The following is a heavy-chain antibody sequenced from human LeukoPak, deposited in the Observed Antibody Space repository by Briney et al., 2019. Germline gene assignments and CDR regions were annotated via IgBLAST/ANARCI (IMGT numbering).Heavy chain of an antibody. CDR2: ISGSGGST. V-gene: IGHV3-23*01. CDR1: GFTFSSYA. D-gene: IGHD1-26*01. Sequence: PGGSLRLSCAASGFTFSSYAMSWVRQAPGKGLEWVSAISGSGGSTYYADSVKGRFTISRDNSKNTLYLQMNSLRAEDTAVYYCAKYGIDWELLWCDYWGQGTLVTVSS. J-gene: IGHJ4*02. CDR3: AKYGIDWELLWCDY.